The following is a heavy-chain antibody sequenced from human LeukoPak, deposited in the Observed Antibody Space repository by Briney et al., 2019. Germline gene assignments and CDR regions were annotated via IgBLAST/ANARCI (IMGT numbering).Heavy chain of an antibody. CDR1: GFTFGTYW. Sequence: GGSLRLSCAASGFTFGTYWMTWVRQAPGKGLEGVASISSDGSGKYYMDSVKGRFTISRDNAKNSLFLQMNSLRAEDTAVHYCGRVRPGDADYWGQGTLVTVSS. CDR3: GRVRPGDADY. D-gene: IGHD1-26*01. CDR2: ISSDGSGK. V-gene: IGHV3-7*01. J-gene: IGHJ4*02.